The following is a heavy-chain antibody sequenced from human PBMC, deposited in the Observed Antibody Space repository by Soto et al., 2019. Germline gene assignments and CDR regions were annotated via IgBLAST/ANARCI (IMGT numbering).Heavy chain of an antibody. V-gene: IGHV1-2*04. CDR2: INPNSGGT. CDR3: ARPLGGESCSSTSCYAFDI. CDR1: GYTFTGYY. Sequence: ASVKVSCKASGYTFTGYYMHWVRQAPGQGLEWMGWINPNSGGTNYAQKFQGWVTMTRDTSISTAYMELSRLRSDDTAVYYCARPLGGESCSSTSCYAFDIWGQGTMVTVSS. D-gene: IGHD2-2*01. J-gene: IGHJ3*02.